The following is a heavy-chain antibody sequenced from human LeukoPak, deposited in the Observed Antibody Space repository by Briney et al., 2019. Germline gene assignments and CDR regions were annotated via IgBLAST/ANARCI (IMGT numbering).Heavy chain of an antibody. J-gene: IGHJ4*02. CDR2: INPNSGGT. CDR3: ASRDGPQGGFDY. V-gene: IGHV1-2*02. Sequence: ASVRVSCKASGYIFTGYYMHWVRQASGQGLEWMGWINPNSGGTDYAQKFQGRVTMTRDTSISTAYMELNRLRSDDTAVYYCASRDGPQGGFDYWGQGTLVTVSS. CDR1: GYIFTGYY. D-gene: IGHD5-24*01.